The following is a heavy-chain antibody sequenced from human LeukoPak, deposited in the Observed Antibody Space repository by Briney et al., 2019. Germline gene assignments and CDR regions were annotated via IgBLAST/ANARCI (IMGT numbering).Heavy chain of an antibody. J-gene: IGHJ4*02. CDR1: GFTFNDYA. D-gene: IGHD5-12*01. CDR2: ISSSSSYI. Sequence: GSLRLSCAASGFTFNDYAMNWVRQAPGKGLEWVSSISSSSSYIYYADSVKGRFTISRDNAKNSLYLQMNSLRAEDTAVYYCARGVDHGWIWALSYFDYWGQGTLVTVSS. V-gene: IGHV3-21*01. CDR3: ARGVDHGWIWALSYFDY.